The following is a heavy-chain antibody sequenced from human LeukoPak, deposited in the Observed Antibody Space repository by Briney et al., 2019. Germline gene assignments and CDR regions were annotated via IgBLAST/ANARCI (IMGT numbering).Heavy chain of an antibody. CDR1: GGSISSYY. CDR2: IYYSGST. CDR3: ARQGGGFWYFDL. J-gene: IGHJ2*01. D-gene: IGHD6-25*01. V-gene: IGHV4-59*08. Sequence: PSETLSLTCTVSGGSISSYYWSWIRQPPGKGLEWIGYIYYSGSTNYSPSLKSRVTISVDTSKNQFSLKLSSVTAADTAVYYCARQGGGFWYFDLWGRGTLVTVSS.